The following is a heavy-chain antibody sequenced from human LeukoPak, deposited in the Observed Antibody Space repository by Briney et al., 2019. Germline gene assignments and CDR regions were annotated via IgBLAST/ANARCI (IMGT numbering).Heavy chain of an antibody. CDR2: MYYSGST. D-gene: IGHD4-23*01. V-gene: IGHV4-39*07. J-gene: IGHJ4*02. CDR1: GFTFSSYE. CDR3: ARDQAAGAFFGGNFFDY. Sequence: LRLSCAASGFTFSSYEMNWVRQAPGKGLEWIGSMYYSGSTYYNPSLKSRVTISVDTSKNQFSLKVSSVTAADTAVYYCARDQAAGAFFGGNFFDYWGQGTLVTVSS.